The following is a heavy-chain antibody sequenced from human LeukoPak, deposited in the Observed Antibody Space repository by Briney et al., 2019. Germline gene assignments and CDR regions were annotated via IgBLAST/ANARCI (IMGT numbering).Heavy chain of an antibody. D-gene: IGHD2-15*01. Sequence: SETLSLTCAVSGGSISSSNWWSWVRQPPGKGLEWIGEIHHSGSTNYNPSLKSRVTISVDKSKNQFSLKLSSVTAADTAVYYCGRAVCGGGSCSPRSLYLDYWGQGTLVTVSS. CDR2: IHHSGST. V-gene: IGHV4-4*02. CDR3: GRAVCGGGSCSPRSLYLDY. CDR1: GGSISSSNW. J-gene: IGHJ4*02.